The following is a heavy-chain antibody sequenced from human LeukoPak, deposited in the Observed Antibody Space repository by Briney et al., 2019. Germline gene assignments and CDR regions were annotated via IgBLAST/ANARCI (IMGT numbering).Heavy chain of an antibody. D-gene: IGHD2-2*02. Sequence: GGSLRLSCAASGFTFDDYAMHWVRHAPGKGLEWVSGISWNSGSIGYADSVKGRFTISRDNAKNSLYLQMNSLRAEDTALYYCAKDTSHCSSTSCYMRSFRGYFDYWGQGTLVTVSS. CDR3: AKDTSHCSSTSCYMRSFRGYFDY. J-gene: IGHJ4*02. CDR1: GFTFDDYA. V-gene: IGHV3-9*01. CDR2: ISWNSGSI.